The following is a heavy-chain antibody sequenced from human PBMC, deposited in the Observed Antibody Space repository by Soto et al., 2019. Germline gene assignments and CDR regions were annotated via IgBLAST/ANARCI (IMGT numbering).Heavy chain of an antibody. CDR2: IYPGDSDT. Sequence: EVQLVQSGAEVKKPGESLKISCKGSGYSFTSYWIGWVRQMPGKGLEWMGIIYPGDSDTRYSPSFQGQVTISADKSISTAYLQWSSLTASDTAMYYCARPRSSSRNYYGMDVWGQGTTVTVSS. D-gene: IGHD6-13*01. J-gene: IGHJ6*02. CDR3: ARPRSSSRNYYGMDV. CDR1: GYSFTSYW. V-gene: IGHV5-51*03.